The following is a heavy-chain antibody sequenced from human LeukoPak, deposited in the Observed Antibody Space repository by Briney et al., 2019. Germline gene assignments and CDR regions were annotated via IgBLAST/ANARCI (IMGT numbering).Heavy chain of an antibody. CDR1: GFTFSSYE. J-gene: IGHJ4*02. CDR2: ISSSGSTI. Sequence: PGGSLRLSCAASGFTFSSYEMNWVRPAPGKGLEWVSYISSSGSTIYYADSVKGRFTISRDNAKNSLYLQMNSLRAEDTAVYYCARGPGYSVLYYFDYWGQGTLVTVSS. V-gene: IGHV3-48*03. CDR3: ARGPGYSVLYYFDY. D-gene: IGHD6-13*01.